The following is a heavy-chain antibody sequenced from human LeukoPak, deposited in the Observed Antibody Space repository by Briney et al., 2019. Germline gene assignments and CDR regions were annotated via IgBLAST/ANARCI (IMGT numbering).Heavy chain of an antibody. Sequence: SETLSLTCAVYGGSFSGYYWSWIRQPPGKGLEWIGEINHSGSTNYNPSLKSRVTISVDTSKNQFSLKLSSVTAADTAVYYCARGKGGSWYPPFDYWGQGTLVIVSS. CDR2: INHSGST. V-gene: IGHV4-34*01. D-gene: IGHD6-13*01. CDR3: ARGKGGSWYPPFDY. CDR1: GGSFSGYY. J-gene: IGHJ4*02.